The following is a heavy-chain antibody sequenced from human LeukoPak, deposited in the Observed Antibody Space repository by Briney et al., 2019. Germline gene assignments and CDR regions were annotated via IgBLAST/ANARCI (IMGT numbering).Heavy chain of an antibody. J-gene: IGHJ4*02. CDR1: GFTFSSYS. CDR2: ISSSSSYT. Sequence: SGGSLRLSCAASGFTFSSYSMNWVRQAPGKGLEWVSYISSSSSYTNYADSVKGRFTISRDNAKNSLYLQMNSLRAEDTAVYYCARRSSGWDYWGQGTLVTVSS. D-gene: IGHD6-19*01. CDR3: ARRSSGWDY. V-gene: IGHV3-21*05.